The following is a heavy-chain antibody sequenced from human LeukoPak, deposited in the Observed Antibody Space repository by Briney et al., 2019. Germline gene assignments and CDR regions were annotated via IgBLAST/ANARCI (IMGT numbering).Heavy chain of an antibody. D-gene: IGHD6-6*01. Sequence: SETLSLTCTVSGGSISSYYWSWIRQPPGKGLEWIGRIYTSGSTNYNPSLKSRVTMSVDTSKNQFSLKLSSVTAADTAVYYCARDSSSSPYGMDVWGQGTTVTVSS. CDR3: ARDSSSSPYGMDV. J-gene: IGHJ6*02. V-gene: IGHV4-4*07. CDR2: IYTSGST. CDR1: GGSISSYY.